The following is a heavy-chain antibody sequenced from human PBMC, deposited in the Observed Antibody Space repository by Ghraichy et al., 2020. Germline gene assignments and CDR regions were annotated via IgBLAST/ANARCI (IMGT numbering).Heavy chain of an antibody. J-gene: IGHJ4*02. CDR2: IYYSGST. CDR1: GGSISSSSYY. CDR3: ARRNVLLYLKNLLDPGYFDY. D-gene: IGHD3-3*01. V-gene: IGHV4-39*01. Sequence: SETLSLTCTVSGGSISSSSYYWGWIRQPPGKGLEWIGSIYYSGSTYYNPSLKSRVTISVDTSKNQFSLKLSSVTAADTAVYYCARRNVLLYLKNLLDPGYFDYWGQGTLVSVSS.